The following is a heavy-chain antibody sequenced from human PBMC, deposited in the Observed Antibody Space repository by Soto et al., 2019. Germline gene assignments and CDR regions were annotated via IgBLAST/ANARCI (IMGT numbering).Heavy chain of an antibody. CDR3: ARDRSTTLGVVTPIDH. CDR2: ISSSGGIK. CDR1: GFTFSPYS. D-gene: IGHD3-3*01. V-gene: IGHV3-48*02. J-gene: IGHJ4*02. Sequence: SLRLSCAASGFTFSPYSMNWVRQAPGKGLEWISYISSSGGIKYYADSVRGRFTISRDNVKNFLYLQMDSLRDDDTAMYFCARDRSTTLGVVTPIDHWGQGTLVTVSS.